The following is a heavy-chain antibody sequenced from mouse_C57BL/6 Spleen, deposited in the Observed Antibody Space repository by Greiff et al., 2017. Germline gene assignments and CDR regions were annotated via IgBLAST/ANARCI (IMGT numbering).Heavy chain of an antibody. CDR3: ARSLRDGYYDYYAMDY. Sequence: VKLMESGPGLVAPSQSLFITCTVSGFSLTSYAISWVCQPPGKGLEWLGVIWTGGGSNFTSDLKFRLSISKENSKSQVFLKMKSLQTMDSARYYCARSLRDGYYDYYAMDYWGQGTSVTVSS. CDR2: IWTGGGS. J-gene: IGHJ4*01. V-gene: IGHV2-9-1*01. CDR1: GFSLTSYA. D-gene: IGHD2-3*01.